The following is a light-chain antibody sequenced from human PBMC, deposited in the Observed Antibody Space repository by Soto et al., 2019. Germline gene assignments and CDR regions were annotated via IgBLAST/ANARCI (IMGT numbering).Light chain of an antibody. Sequence: SVVTQPASVSGSPGQSITLSCTGTSSEVGDYNYVSWYQQHPGKAPKLMIYDVSNRPSGVSNRFSGSKSGNTASLTISGLQAEDEADYYCSSYTSSSTFYVFGTGTKVTVL. V-gene: IGLV2-14*01. CDR1: SSEVGDYNY. CDR2: DVS. J-gene: IGLJ1*01. CDR3: SSYTSSSTFYV.